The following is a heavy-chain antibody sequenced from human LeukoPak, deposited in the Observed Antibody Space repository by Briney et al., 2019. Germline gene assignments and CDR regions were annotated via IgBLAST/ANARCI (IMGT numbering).Heavy chain of an antibody. CDR2: IYSGGST. CDR1: GXTVSSNY. J-gene: IGHJ4*02. CDR3: AKDVVDY. Sequence: GGSLRLSCAASGXTVSSNYMSWVRQSPGKGLEWVSVIYSGGSTYYADSVKGRFTISRDNSKNTLYLQINSLRAEDTAVYYCAKDVVDYWGQGTLVTVSS. V-gene: IGHV3-66*01.